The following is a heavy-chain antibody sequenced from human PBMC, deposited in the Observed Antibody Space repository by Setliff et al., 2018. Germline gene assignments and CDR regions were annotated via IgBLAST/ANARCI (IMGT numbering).Heavy chain of an antibody. Sequence: QTGGSLRLSCAASGFTFTDYAMTWVRQAPGKGLEWVSTIYSGDRSTFYTDSVKGRFIIYRGSSKNTLYMQMSSLRAEDTAVYYCAKPRVELRWGFESWGQGTLVTVSS. J-gene: IGHJ4*02. CDR3: AKPRVELRWGFES. V-gene: IGHV3-23*03. D-gene: IGHD1-7*01. CDR1: GFTFTDYA. CDR2: IYSGDRST.